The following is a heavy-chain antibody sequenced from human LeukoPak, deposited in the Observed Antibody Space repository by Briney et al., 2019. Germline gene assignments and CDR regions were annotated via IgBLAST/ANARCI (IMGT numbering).Heavy chain of an antibody. CDR3: ARQVGVDDAFDI. Sequence: GGSLRLSCAASGFTFNSYSMNWVSQAPGKGLEWVSSISSGSSYIFYADSVKGRFTISRDNAKNSLYLQMNSLRAEDTAVYYCARQVGVDDAFDIWGQGTMVTISS. CDR1: GFTFNSYS. V-gene: IGHV3-21*01. D-gene: IGHD1-26*01. J-gene: IGHJ3*02. CDR2: ISSGSSYI.